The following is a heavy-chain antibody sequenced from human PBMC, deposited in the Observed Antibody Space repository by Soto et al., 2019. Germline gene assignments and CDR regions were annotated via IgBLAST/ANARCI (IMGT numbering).Heavy chain of an antibody. Sequence: SMKVSCKASGGTFSSYAISWVRQAPGQGLEWIGGLTHXFGTAXYAQQSTGRVXXTADEYTXXDYTALSSMRSEDTAVYYCARSPGYGDYAGFDYWGQGTLVTVSS. CDR1: GGTFSSYA. J-gene: IGHJ4*02. D-gene: IGHD4-17*01. V-gene: IGHV1-69*01. CDR2: LTHXFGTA. CDR3: ARSPGYGDYAGFDY.